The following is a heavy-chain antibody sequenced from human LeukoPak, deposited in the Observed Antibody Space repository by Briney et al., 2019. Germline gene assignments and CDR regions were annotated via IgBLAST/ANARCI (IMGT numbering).Heavy chain of an antibody. D-gene: IGHD3-22*01. J-gene: IGHJ4*02. CDR3: ARSPSTYYDTSGLYHIDY. CDR2: ISGSGGST. Sequence: GGSLRLSCAASGFTFSSYAMSWVRQAPGKGLEWVSAISGSGGSTYYADSVKGRFTISRDNSKNTLYLQMNSLRAEDTAVYYCARSPSTYYDTSGLYHIDYWGQGTLVTVSS. CDR1: GFTFSSYA. V-gene: IGHV3-23*01.